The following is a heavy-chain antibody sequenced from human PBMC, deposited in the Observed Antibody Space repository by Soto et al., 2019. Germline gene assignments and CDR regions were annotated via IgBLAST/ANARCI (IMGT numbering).Heavy chain of an antibody. V-gene: IGHV4-31*03. CDR2: IYYSGST. CDR1: GGSISSGGYY. J-gene: IGHJ6*02. D-gene: IGHD4-17*01. CDR3: ARLRDDYGDYVTDV. Sequence: QVQLQESGPGLVKPSQTLSLTCTVSGGSISSGGYYWSWIRQHPGKGLEWIGYIYYSGSTYYNPSLKSRVTXXVXTXXNQFSLKLSSVTAADTAVYYCARLRDDYGDYVTDVWGQGTTVTVSS.